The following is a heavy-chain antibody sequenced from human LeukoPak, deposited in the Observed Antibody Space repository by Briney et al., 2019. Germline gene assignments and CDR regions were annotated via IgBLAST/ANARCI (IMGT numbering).Heavy chain of an antibody. CDR2: ISSSSSYI. CDR3: AKDSLPSSSWFGY. Sequence: KAGGSLRLSCAASGFTFSSYSTNWVRQAPGKGLEWVSSISSSSSYIYYADSVKGRFTISRDNAKNSLYLQMNSLRAEDTALYYCAKDSLPSSSWFGYWGQGTLVTVSS. J-gene: IGHJ5*01. D-gene: IGHD6-13*01. V-gene: IGHV3-21*04. CDR1: GFTFSSYS.